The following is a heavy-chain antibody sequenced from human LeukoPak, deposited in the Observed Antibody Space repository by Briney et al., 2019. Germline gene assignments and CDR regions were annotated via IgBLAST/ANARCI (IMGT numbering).Heavy chain of an antibody. Sequence: GGSLRLSCAASGFSFSNYWMSWVRQAPGKGLEWVANIKQDGSGKYYVDSVKGRFTIRRDNAKNSLYLQMNSLRAGDTAVYYCARDLLGNAFDIWGQGTMVTVSS. CDR2: IKQDGSGK. CDR3: ARDLLGNAFDI. D-gene: IGHD2-15*01. J-gene: IGHJ3*02. CDR1: GFSFSNYW. V-gene: IGHV3-7*01.